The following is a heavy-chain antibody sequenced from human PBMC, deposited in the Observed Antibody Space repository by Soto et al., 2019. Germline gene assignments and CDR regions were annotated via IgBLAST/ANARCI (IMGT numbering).Heavy chain of an antibody. CDR2: INSGGRT. J-gene: IGHJ4*02. CDR3: AKDLRPDGVWDFDY. V-gene: IGHV3-23*01. Sequence: PGGSLRLSCAASGFTFSSYTMNWVRQAPGKGLEWVSGINSGGRTYYADSVKGRFTISRDDSKNTLYLQIISLRAEDTAVYYCAKDLRPDGVWDFDYWGQGTLVTVPQ. CDR1: GFTFSSYT. D-gene: IGHD4-17*01.